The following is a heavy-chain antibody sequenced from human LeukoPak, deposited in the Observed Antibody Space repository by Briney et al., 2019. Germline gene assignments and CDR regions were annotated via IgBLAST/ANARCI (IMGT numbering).Heavy chain of an antibody. CDR3: VLQRLSAAFDF. V-gene: IGHV3-43*01. J-gene: IGHJ4*02. CDR2: WDGGRT. CDR1: GFTFIP. Sequence: PGGSLRLSCAASGFTFIPCTGSVKLRGRVWSGSLCWDGGRTNYADSVKGRFTISRDNSKNSLYLQMNGLRAEDTALYHCVLQRLSAAFDFWGQGTLVTVSS. D-gene: IGHD6-13*01.